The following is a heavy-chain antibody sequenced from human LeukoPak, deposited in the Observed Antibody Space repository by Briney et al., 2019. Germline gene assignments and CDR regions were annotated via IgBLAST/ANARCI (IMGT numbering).Heavy chain of an antibody. CDR2: ISAFTGNT. CDR1: GYTFTSYG. V-gene: IGHV1-18*01. J-gene: IGHJ4*02. CDR3: ARSDSVGARLGY. D-gene: IGHD1-26*01. Sequence: ASVRVSCKASGYTFTSYGFTWVRQAPGQRLDWLGWISAFTGNTNYTQKIQGRVTLTTDTFTSTAYMEVRSLRSDDTAVYYCARSDSVGARLGYWGQGTLVTVSS.